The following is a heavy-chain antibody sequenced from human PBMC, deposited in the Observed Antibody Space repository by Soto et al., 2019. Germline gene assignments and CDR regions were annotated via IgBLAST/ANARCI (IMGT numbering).Heavy chain of an antibody. V-gene: IGHV3-33*01. CDR1: GFTFSSS. CDR3: ASPQVGATGYGY. CDR2: IWDDGSNK. J-gene: IGHJ4*02. D-gene: IGHD1-26*01. Sequence: GGALRLSCAASGFTFSSSMHWVRQAPGKGLEWMAVIWDDGSNKYYADSVKGRFTISRDNSKNTLYLQMNSLRAEDTAVYYCASPQVGATGYGYWGQGTLVTVS.